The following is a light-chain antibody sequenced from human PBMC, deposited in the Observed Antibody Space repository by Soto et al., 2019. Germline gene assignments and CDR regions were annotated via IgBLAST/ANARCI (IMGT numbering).Light chain of an antibody. CDR2: KAS. V-gene: IGKV1-5*03. CDR1: QSISSW. Sequence: QTTQSPSTLSASVGDRVTITCRASQSISSWLAWYQQKPGKAPKLLIYKASSLESGVPSRFSGSGSGTEFTLTISSLQPDDFATYYCQQYNSYSAFGQGTKVDSK. CDR3: QQYNSYSA. J-gene: IGKJ1*01.